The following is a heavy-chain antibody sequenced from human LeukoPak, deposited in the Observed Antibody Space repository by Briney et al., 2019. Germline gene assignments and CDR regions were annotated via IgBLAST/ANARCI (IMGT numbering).Heavy chain of an antibody. J-gene: IGHJ4*02. D-gene: IGHD5-12*01. CDR2: INHSGST. CDR3: ARRRDGYNAVRAFDY. CDR1: GGSFSGYY. Sequence: SETLSLTCAVYGGSFSGYYWSWTRQPPGKGLEWIGEINHSGSTNYNPSLKSRVTISVDTSKNQFSLRLSSVTAADTAVYYCARRRDGYNAVRAFDYWGQGTLVTVSS. V-gene: IGHV4-34*01.